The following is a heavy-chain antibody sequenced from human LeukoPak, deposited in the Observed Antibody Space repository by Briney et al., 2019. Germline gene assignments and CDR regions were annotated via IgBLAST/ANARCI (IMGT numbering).Heavy chain of an antibody. CDR2: ISGSGGST. J-gene: IGHJ4*02. CDR3: ATLWIQLWPIKGFFDY. Sequence: PGGSLRLSCAASGFTFSSYAMSWVRQAPGKGLEWVSAISGSGGSTYYADSVKGRFTISRDNSKNTLCLQMNSLRAEDTAVYYCATLWIQLWPIKGFFDYWGQGTLVTVSS. CDR1: GFTFSSYA. D-gene: IGHD5-18*01. V-gene: IGHV3-23*01.